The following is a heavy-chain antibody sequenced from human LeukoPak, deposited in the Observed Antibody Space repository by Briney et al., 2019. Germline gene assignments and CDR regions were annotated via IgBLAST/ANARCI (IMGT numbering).Heavy chain of an antibody. V-gene: IGHV1-8*01. Sequence: ASVKVSCKASGYSLTSCDINWVRQGSGQGREWMGWMNPKRGNTGYAPTFQGRVTITRDTAIDTAFMELSSLRPDDTAVYYCARGGSSSSYYNNYGMDVWGQGTTITVSS. CDR3: ARGGSSSSYYNNYGMDV. CDR1: GYSLTSCD. CDR2: MNPKRGNT. J-gene: IGHJ6*02. D-gene: IGHD6-13*01.